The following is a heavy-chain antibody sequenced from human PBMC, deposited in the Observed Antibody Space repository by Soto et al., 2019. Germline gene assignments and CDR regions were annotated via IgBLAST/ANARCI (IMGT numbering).Heavy chain of an antibody. Sequence: PSETLSLTCTVSGGSISSGDYYWSWIRQPPGKGLEWIGYIYYSGSTYHNPSLKSRVTISVDTSKNQFSLKLSSVTAADTAVYYCARASIAAAGTFDYWGQGTLVTVSS. V-gene: IGHV4-30-4*01. CDR1: GGSISSGDYY. CDR3: ARASIAAAGTFDY. CDR2: IYYSGST. D-gene: IGHD6-13*01. J-gene: IGHJ4*02.